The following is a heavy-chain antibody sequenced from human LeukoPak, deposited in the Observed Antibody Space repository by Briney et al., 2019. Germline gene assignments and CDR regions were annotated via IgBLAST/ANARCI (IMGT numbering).Heavy chain of an antibody. Sequence: PGRSLRLPCAASGFTFSSYGMHWVRQAPGKGLEWVAVIWYDGSNKYYADSLKGRFTISRDNSKNMLYLQMNILRVEDTAVYYCAKDRYPYSSSSVHWFDPWGQGTLVTVSS. CDR3: AKDRYPYSSSSVHWFDP. D-gene: IGHD6-6*01. CDR2: IWYDGSNK. CDR1: GFTFSSYG. V-gene: IGHV3-33*06. J-gene: IGHJ5*02.